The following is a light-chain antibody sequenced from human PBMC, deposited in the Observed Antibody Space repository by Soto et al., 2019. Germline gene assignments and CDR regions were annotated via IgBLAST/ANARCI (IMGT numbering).Light chain of an antibody. CDR1: QSISNF. Sequence: DIPMTQSPSSLSASVGDRVTITCRASQSISNFLNWYQHKPGKAPNLLIYGASSLQSGVPSRFSGSGSGTDFTLTISSLQPEDFATYYCQQSYNTLMYTFGQGTKLEIK. CDR3: QQSYNTLMYT. CDR2: GAS. V-gene: IGKV1-39*01. J-gene: IGKJ2*01.